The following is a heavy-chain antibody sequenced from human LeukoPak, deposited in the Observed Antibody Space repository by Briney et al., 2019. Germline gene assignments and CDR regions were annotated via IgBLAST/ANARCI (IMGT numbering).Heavy chain of an antibody. CDR2: ISSSSSYI. V-gene: IGHV3-21*01. Sequence: PGGSLRLSCAASGFTFSSYSMNWVRQAPGKGLEWVSSISSSSSYIYYADSAKGRFTISRDNAKNSLYLQMNSLRAEDTAVYYCASRSDYGDPHYWGQGTLVTVSS. D-gene: IGHD4-17*01. CDR3: ASRSDYGDPHY. J-gene: IGHJ4*02. CDR1: GFTFSSYS.